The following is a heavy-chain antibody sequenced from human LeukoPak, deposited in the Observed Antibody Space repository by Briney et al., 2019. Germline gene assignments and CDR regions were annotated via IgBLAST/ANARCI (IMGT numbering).Heavy chain of an antibody. J-gene: IGHJ4*02. CDR1: GYSFTYW. CDR3: ASARHGDYVWDY. D-gene: IGHD4-17*01. CDR2: IYSGDSHT. V-gene: IGHV5-51*01. Sequence: GESLKISCKGSGYSFTYWIGWVRQMPGKGLEWMGIIYSGDSHTKYSPSLQGRVTISVDNSISTAYLQWSSLEASDTAMYYCASARHGDYVWDYWGQGTLVTVSS.